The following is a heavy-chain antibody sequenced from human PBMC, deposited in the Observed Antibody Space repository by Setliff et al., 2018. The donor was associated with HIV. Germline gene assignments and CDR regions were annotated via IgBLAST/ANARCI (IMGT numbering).Heavy chain of an antibody. V-gene: IGHV4-34*01. J-gene: IGHJ2*01. CDR1: GGSFSDYS. CDR2: ISYSGNT. CDR3: ARTALWFDKADWYFDL. Sequence: SETLSLTCAVYGGSFSDYSWSWIRQPPGKGLEWIGEISYSGNTYYNPSLKRRVTMSVDTFKNQFSLKLSSVTAVDTAVYYCARTALWFDKADWYFDLWGRGTLVTVSS. D-gene: IGHD3-10*01.